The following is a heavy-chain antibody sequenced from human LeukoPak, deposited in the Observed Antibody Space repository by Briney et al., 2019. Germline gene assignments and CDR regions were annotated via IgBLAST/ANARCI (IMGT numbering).Heavy chain of an antibody. CDR2: IYHSGST. V-gene: IGHV4-38-2*01. D-gene: IGHD4-17*01. CDR3: ARNRSVTTTPGFDH. CDR1: GCSIRSGDY. Sequence: SETLSLTCAVSGCSIRSGDYWGWIRQSPGKGLELIGSIYHSGSTHYNPSLKSRVTISVDTSKNQFSLMLSSVTAADTAVYYCARNRSVTTTPGFDHWGQGTLVTVSS. J-gene: IGHJ4*02.